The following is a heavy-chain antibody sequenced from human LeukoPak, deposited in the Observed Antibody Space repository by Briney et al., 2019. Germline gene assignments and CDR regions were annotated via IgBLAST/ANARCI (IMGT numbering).Heavy chain of an antibody. Sequence: GRSLRLSRAASGFTFSSYGMHWVRQAPGKGLEWVTVIWYDGSNKYYADSVKGRFTISRDNSKNTLYLQMNSLRAEDTAVYYCANEIRPNDYWGQGTLVTVSS. D-gene: IGHD4-17*01. CDR3: ANEIRPNDY. CDR1: GFTFSSYG. CDR2: IWYDGSNK. V-gene: IGHV3-33*06. J-gene: IGHJ4*02.